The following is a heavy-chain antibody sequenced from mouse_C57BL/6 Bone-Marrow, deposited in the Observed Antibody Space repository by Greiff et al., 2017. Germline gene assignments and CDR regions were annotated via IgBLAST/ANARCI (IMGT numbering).Heavy chain of an antibody. D-gene: IGHD1-1*01. CDR2: IYPGSGST. CDR1: GYTFTSYW. Sequence: QVQLQQPGAELVKPGASVKMSCKASGYTFTSYWITWVKQRPGQGLEWIGDIYPGSGSTNYNEKFKSKATLTVDTSSSTAYMQRSSLTSEDSAVYDCARKGNLVLLLQPDYWGQGTTLTVSS. V-gene: IGHV1-55*01. J-gene: IGHJ2*01. CDR3: ARKGNLVLLLQPDY.